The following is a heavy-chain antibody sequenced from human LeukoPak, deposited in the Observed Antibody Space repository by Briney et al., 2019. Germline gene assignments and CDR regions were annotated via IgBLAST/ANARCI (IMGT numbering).Heavy chain of an antibody. Sequence: GGSLRLSCSASDFTFSSYAMSWVRQAPGKGLEWVSSISSGGTYKYYADSVKGRFTISRDNSKNTLYLQMNSLRAEDTAVYYCAKTLHYGHYGKFDYWGQGTLVTVSS. J-gene: IGHJ4*02. CDR2: ISSGGTYK. CDR1: DFTFSSYA. D-gene: IGHD4-17*01. V-gene: IGHV3-23*01. CDR3: AKTLHYGHYGKFDY.